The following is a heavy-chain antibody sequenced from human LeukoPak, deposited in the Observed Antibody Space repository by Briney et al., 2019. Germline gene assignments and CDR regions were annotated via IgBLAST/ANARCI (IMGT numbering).Heavy chain of an antibody. CDR1: GYTLTSYR. Sequence: ASVKVSCKASGYTLTSYRIHWVRQAPGQGLEWMGWISAYNGDTNYAQNLQGRVTMTTDTSTSTAYMELRSLRSDDTAVYYCARDRAIFGVVIMRYGMDVWGQGTTVTVS. CDR2: ISAYNGDT. CDR3: ARDRAIFGVVIMRYGMDV. V-gene: IGHV1-18*04. D-gene: IGHD3-3*01. J-gene: IGHJ6*02.